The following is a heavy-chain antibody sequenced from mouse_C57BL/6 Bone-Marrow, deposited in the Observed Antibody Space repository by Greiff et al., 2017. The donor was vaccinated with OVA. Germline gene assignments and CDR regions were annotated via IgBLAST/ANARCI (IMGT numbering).Heavy chain of an antibody. CDR3: GRYGSSLNFDY. D-gene: IGHD1-1*01. V-gene: IGHV1-81*01. CDR1: GYTFTSYG. CDR2: IYPRSGNT. Sequence: QVQLQQSGAELARPGASVKLSCKASGYTFTSYGIRWVKQRPGQGLEWIGEIYPRSGNTYYNEKFKGKATLTADKSSSTAYMELRSLTSEDSAVYYCGRYGSSLNFDYWGQGTTLTVSS. J-gene: IGHJ2*01.